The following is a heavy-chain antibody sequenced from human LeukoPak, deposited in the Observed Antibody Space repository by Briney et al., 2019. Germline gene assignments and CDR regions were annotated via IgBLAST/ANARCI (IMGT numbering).Heavy chain of an antibody. V-gene: IGHV4-59*01. D-gene: IGHD2-21*02. CDR1: GGSISSYY. CDR3: ARVGDTPYFDY. J-gene: IGHJ4*02. Sequence: SETLSLTCTVSGGSISSYYWSWIRQPPGKGLEWIGYIYYSGSTNYNPSLKSRVTISVDTCKNQFSLKLSSVTAADTAVYYCARVGDTPYFDYWGQGTLVTVSS. CDR2: IYYSGST.